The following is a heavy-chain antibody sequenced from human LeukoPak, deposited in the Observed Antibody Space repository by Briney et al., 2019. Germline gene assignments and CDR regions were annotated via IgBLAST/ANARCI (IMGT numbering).Heavy chain of an antibody. Sequence: ASVKVSCKASGYTFTSYGISWVRQAPGQGLEWMGGISGYNGNTNYAEKLQGRVTITTDKSKSTAYMQLRSLRSDDTAVYYCARANYDFWSGYPYYYYYYYMDVWGKGTTVTVSS. CDR3: ARANYDFWSGYPYYYYYYYMDV. CDR2: ISGYNGNT. J-gene: IGHJ6*03. CDR1: GYTFTSYG. D-gene: IGHD3-3*01. V-gene: IGHV1-18*01.